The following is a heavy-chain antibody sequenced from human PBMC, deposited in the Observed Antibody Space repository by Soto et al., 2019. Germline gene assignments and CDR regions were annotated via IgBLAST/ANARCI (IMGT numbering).Heavy chain of an antibody. CDR1: GVSVSSGSYY. Sequence: PSETLSLTCTVSGVSVSSGSYYWSWIRQPPGKGLEWIGYMYHTKITNYNPSLKSRVSISVDTSKNQFSLSLKSVSAEDTAVYYWERDVVKCGGESWGQGTLLTVSS. V-gene: IGHV4-61*01. CDR3: ERDVVKCGGES. J-gene: IGHJ5*02. CDR2: MYHTKIT. D-gene: IGHD3-16*01.